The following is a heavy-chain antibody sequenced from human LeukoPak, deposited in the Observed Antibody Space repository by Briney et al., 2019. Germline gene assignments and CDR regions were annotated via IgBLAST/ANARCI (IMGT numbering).Heavy chain of an antibody. CDR2: ISYDGSNK. CDR3: AKDLGPPDY. D-gene: IGHD3-10*01. J-gene: IGHJ4*02. CDR1: GFTFSSYG. Sequence: GRSLRLSCAASGFTFSSYGMHWVRQAPGKGLEWVAVISYDGSNKYYADSVKGRFTISRDNSKNTLYLQMNSLRAEDTAVYYCAKDLGPPDYWGQGTLVTVSS. V-gene: IGHV3-30*18.